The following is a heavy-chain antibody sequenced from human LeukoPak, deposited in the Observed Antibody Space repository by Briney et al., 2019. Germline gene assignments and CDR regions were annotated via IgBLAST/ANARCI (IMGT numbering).Heavy chain of an antibody. D-gene: IGHD1-26*01. CDR2: IRYDGSNK. J-gene: IGHJ5*02. CDR1: GFSFSSYG. CDR3: ARPRVGATGWFDP. V-gene: IGHV3-30*02. Sequence: GGSLRLSCAASGFSFSSYGMHWVRQAPGKGLEWVAFIRYDGSNKYYADSVKGRFTTSRDNSKNTLYLQMNSLRAGDTAVYYCARPRVGATGWFDPWGQGTLVTVSS.